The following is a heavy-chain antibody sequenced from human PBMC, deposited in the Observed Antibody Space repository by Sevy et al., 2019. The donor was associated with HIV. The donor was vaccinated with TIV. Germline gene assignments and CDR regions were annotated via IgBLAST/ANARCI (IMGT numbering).Heavy chain of an antibody. Sequence: SETLSLTCTVSRVSISSYHWNWIRQPPGKGLEWIGSIYYTGTTDYSPSLKSRVTMSLDTSKKQFSLRVTSVTAAATAVYYCARDSAGRPRVLDYWGQGILVTVSS. CDR2: IYYTGTT. D-gene: IGHD6-6*01. CDR1: RVSISSYH. V-gene: IGHV4-59*01. CDR3: ARDSAGRPRVLDY. J-gene: IGHJ4*02.